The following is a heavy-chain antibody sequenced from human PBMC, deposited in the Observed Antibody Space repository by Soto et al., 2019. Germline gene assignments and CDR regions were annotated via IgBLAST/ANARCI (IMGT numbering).Heavy chain of an antibody. J-gene: IGHJ6*04. V-gene: IGHV1-69*01. Sequence: QVQLVQSGAEVKKPGSSVKVSCKASGGTFSSYAISWVRQAPGQGLEWMGGIIPIFGTANYAQKFQGRVTITADESTSTAYMALSSLRSEDTAVYYCARVRMVRGENYYYYGMDVWGEGTTVTVSS. D-gene: IGHD3-10*01. CDR3: ARVRMVRGENYYYYGMDV. CDR2: IIPIFGTA. CDR1: GGTFSSYA.